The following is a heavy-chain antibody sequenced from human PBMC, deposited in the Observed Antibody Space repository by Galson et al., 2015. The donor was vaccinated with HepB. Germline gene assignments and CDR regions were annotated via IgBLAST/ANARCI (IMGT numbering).Heavy chain of an antibody. V-gene: IGHV3-23*01. Sequence: SLRLSCAASGFTFSIYGMNWVRQAPGKGLEWVSTISGSGGSTYYADSVKGRFTISRDNSKNTLYLQMESLRDEDTAVYYCAKDNQWLAPLHWGQGTLVTVSS. CDR2: ISGSGGST. CDR3: AKDNQWLAPLH. J-gene: IGHJ1*01. D-gene: IGHD6-19*01. CDR1: GFTFSIYG.